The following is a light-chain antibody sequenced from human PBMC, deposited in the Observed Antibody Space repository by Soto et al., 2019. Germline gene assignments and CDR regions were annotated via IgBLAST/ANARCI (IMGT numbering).Light chain of an antibody. CDR1: SSHIGAGYD. CDR2: GNS. Sequence: QPVLTQPPSVSGAPGQRVTISCTGSSSHIGAGYDVHWYQQLPGTAPKLLIYGNSNRPSGVPDRFSGSKSGTSASLAITGLQAEDEADYYCQSYDSSLSGYVVFGGGTKLTVL. CDR3: QSYDSSLSGYVV. V-gene: IGLV1-40*01. J-gene: IGLJ2*01.